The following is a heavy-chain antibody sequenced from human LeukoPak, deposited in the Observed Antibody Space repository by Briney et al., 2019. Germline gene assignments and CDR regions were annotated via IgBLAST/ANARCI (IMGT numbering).Heavy chain of an antibody. Sequence: SETLSLTCAVYGVSFSGYYWSWIRQPPGKGLEWLGEINHSGSTNYNPSLKSRVTISVDTSKNQFSLKLSSVTAADTAVYYCARGPHGMDVWGQGTTVTVSS. J-gene: IGHJ6*02. CDR1: GVSFSGYY. CDR3: ARGPHGMDV. CDR2: INHSGST. V-gene: IGHV4-34*01.